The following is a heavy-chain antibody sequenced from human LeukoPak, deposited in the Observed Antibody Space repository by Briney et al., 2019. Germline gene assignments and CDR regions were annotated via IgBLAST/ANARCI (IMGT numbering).Heavy chain of an antibody. CDR1: GGSISSYY. Sequence: PSETLSLTCTVSGGSISSYYWSWIRQPPGKGLEWIGYIYYSGSTNYNPSLKSRVTISVDTSKNQFSLKLSSVTAADTAVYYCARARGYGDYSFYWGQGTLVTVSS. V-gene: IGHV4-59*01. CDR3: ARARGYGDYSFY. D-gene: IGHD4-17*01. CDR2: IYYSGST. J-gene: IGHJ4*02.